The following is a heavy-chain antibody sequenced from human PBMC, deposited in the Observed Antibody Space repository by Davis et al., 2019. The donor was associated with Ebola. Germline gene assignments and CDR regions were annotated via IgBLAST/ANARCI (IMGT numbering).Heavy chain of an antibody. Sequence: PGGSLRPSCAASGFTFSSYAMSWVRQAPGKGLEWVAVISYDGSNKYYADSVKGRFTISRDNSKNTLYLQMNSLRSEDTAVYYCARGGGWGSSNGVVRNPDAQYYMDVWGKGTTVTVSS. CDR1: GFTFSSYA. V-gene: IGHV3-30*03. CDR3: ARGGGWGSSNGVVRNPDAQYYMDV. CDR2: ISYDGSNK. J-gene: IGHJ6*03. D-gene: IGHD3-3*01.